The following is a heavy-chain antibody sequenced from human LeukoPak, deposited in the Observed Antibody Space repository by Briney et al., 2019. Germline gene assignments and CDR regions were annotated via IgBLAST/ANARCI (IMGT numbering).Heavy chain of an antibody. CDR1: GGSISSYY. V-gene: IGHV4-59*08. Sequence: KTSETLSLTCTVSGGSISSYYWSWIRQPPGKGLEWIGYIYYSGSTYYNPSLKSRVTISEDTPKNQFYLKLTPATAADTAVYYCARNWGAAGWDNYNGMDVWGQGTTIIVSS. D-gene: IGHD7-27*01. CDR2: IYYSGST. J-gene: IGHJ6*02. CDR3: ARNWGAAGWDNYNGMDV.